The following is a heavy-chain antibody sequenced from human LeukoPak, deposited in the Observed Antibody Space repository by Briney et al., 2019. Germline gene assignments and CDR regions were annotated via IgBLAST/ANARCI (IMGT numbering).Heavy chain of an antibody. D-gene: IGHD2-15*01. CDR3: ATKSLIGYTDQ. V-gene: IGHV3-30*03. CDR2: ISYDGTNK. J-gene: IGHJ4*02. CDR1: GFTFSTYG. Sequence: GGSLRLSCAASGFTFSTYGMHWVRQAPGKGLEWVAVISYDGTNKHYADSVRGRFTISRDNSKNTLYVQMNSLRVEDTAMYYCATKSLIGYTDQWGQGTLVTVSS.